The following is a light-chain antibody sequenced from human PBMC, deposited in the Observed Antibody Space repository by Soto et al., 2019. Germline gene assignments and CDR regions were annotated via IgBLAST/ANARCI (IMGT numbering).Light chain of an antibody. CDR3: SSYTSSSVYV. J-gene: IGLJ1*01. CDR1: RSDVGGYNF. V-gene: IGLV2-14*01. CDR2: EFS. Sequence: QSALTQPASVSGSPGQSITISCTGTRSDVGGYNFVSWYQEHPGKAPKLMIYEFSNRPSGVSTRFSGSKSGNTASLNISGLQAEDEADYYCSSYTSSSVYVFGTVTKLTVL.